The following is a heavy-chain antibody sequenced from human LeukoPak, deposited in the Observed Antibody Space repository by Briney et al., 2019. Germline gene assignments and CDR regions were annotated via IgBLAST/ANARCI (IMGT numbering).Heavy chain of an antibody. Sequence: ASVKVSCKASGYTFTSYGISWVRQAPGQGLEWMGWISAYNGNTNYAQKLQGRVTMTTDTSTSTAYMELRSLRSDDTAVYYCAGAPLELRRGYYFDYWGQGTLVTVSS. CDR1: GYTFTSYG. V-gene: IGHV1-18*01. J-gene: IGHJ4*02. CDR3: AGAPLELRRGYYFDY. D-gene: IGHD1-7*01. CDR2: ISAYNGNT.